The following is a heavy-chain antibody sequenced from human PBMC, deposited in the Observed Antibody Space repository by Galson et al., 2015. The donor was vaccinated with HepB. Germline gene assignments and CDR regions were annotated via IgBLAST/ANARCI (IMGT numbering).Heavy chain of an antibody. CDR3: ARIHSSTWAFDY. CDR2: IIQEGSES. CDR1: GFTFSSYW. Sequence: SLRLSCAASGFTFSSYWMSWVRQAPGKGLEWVANIIQEGSESYYVDSVKGRFTFSRDNAKNSLYLQMNSLRAEDTAVYYCARIHSSTWAFDYWGQGTLVTVSS. D-gene: IGHD6-13*01. V-gene: IGHV3-7*01. J-gene: IGHJ4*02.